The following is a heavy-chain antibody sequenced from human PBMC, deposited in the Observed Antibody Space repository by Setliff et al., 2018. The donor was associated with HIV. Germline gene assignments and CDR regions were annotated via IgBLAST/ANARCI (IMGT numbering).Heavy chain of an antibody. CDR3: TRVPTSSWYVTTQRTKEYFHH. CDR1: GDSISSGSYY. D-gene: IGHD6-13*01. CDR2: IFTSGST. J-gene: IGHJ1*01. V-gene: IGHV4-61*09. Sequence: SETLSLTCAVSGDSISSGSYYWSWIRQPAGEGLEWIGHIFTSGSTNYNPSLKSRVSISLDTSKNQFSLKLSSVTAADTAIYYCTRVPTSSWYVTTQRTKEYFHHWGQGTLVTVSS.